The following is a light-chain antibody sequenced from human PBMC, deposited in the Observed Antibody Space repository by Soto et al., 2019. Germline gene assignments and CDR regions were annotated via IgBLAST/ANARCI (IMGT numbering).Light chain of an antibody. CDR1: SSDVGGYNY. Sequence: QSALTQPASVSGSPGQSITISCTGTSSDVGGYNYVSWYQQHPGKAPKLMIYDVSNRPSGVSNRFSGSKSGNTASLTISGLQAEDEADYYCSSYKSSGVFGTGTKLTVL. J-gene: IGLJ1*01. CDR3: SSYKSSGV. V-gene: IGLV2-14*01. CDR2: DVS.